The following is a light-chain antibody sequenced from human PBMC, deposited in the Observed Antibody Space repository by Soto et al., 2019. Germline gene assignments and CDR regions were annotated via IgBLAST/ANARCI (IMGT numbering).Light chain of an antibody. CDR2: WAS. CDR3: QQYYGTPWT. V-gene: IGKV4-1*01. J-gene: IGKJ1*01. Sequence: DIVMTQSPDSLAVSLGERATINCKSSQSIFYSSNNKNYLTWYQQKPGQPPKLLIYWASTRESGVPDRFSGSGSGTDFTLTISSLQAEDVAVYYCQQYYGTPWTFGQGT. CDR1: QSIFYSSNNKNY.